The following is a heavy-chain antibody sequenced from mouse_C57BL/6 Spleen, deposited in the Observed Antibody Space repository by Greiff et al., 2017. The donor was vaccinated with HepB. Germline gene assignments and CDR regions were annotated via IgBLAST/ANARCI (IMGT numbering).Heavy chain of an antibody. J-gene: IGHJ3*01. CDR2: INPSTGGT. V-gene: IGHV1-42*01. Sequence: LQQSGPELVKPGASVKISCKASGYSFTGYYMNWVKQSPEKSLEWIGEINPSTGGTTYNQKFKAKATLTVDKSSSTAYMQLKSLTSEDSAVYYCARSGDYGVFAYWGQGTLVTVSA. CDR3: ARSGDYGVFAY. D-gene: IGHD2-4*01. CDR1: GYSFTGYY.